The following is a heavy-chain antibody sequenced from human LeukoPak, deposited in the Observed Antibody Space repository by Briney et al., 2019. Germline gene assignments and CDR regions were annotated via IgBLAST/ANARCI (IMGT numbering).Heavy chain of an antibody. D-gene: IGHD3-22*01. V-gene: IGHV3-30-3*01. J-gene: IGHJ4*02. CDR3: GVSYDSSPGY. CDR1: GFTFSSYA. Sequence: PGGSLRLSCAASGFTFSSYAMHWVRQAPGKGLEWVAVISYDGSNKYYADSVKGRFTISRDNAKNTLYLQMNSLRAEETAVYYCGVSYDSSPGYWGPGILVTVSS. CDR2: ISYDGSNK.